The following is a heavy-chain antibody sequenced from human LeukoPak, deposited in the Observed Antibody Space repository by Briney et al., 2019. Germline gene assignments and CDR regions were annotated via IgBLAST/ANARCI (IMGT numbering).Heavy chain of an antibody. V-gene: IGHV4-34*01. D-gene: IGHD5-12*01. J-gene: IGHJ4*02. CDR2: INHSGST. CDR3: ARVGPYSGYGYFSLGKRNYYFDY. Sequence: PSETLSLTCAVYGGSFSGYYWSWIRQPPGKGLEWIGEINHSGSTNYNPSLKSRVTISVDTSKNQFSLKLSSVTAADTAVYYCARVGPYSGYGYFSLGKRNYYFDYWGQGTLVTVSS. CDR1: GGSFSGYY.